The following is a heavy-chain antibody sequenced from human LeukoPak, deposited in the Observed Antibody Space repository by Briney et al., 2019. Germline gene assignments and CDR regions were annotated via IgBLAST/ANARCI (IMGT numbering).Heavy chain of an antibody. J-gene: IGHJ3*02. CDR1: GYTFTGYY. D-gene: IGHD6-13*01. V-gene: IGHV1-2*02. CDR2: INPNSGGT. Sequence: ASVKVSCKASGYTFTGYYMHWVRQAPGQGLEWMGWINPNSGGTNYAQKFQGRVTMTRDTSISTAYMELSRLRSDDTAVYYCARDGSSWYRDAFDIWGQGTMVTVSS. CDR3: ARDGSSWYRDAFDI.